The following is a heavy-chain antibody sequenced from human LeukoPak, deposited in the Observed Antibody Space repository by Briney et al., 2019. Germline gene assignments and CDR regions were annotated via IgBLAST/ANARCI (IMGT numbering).Heavy chain of an antibody. CDR3: AKGHRGQDLSEALDY. CDR2: ISSSGGRT. Sequence: TGGSLRLSCAASGFTFSSYSMNWVRQAPGKGLEWVSIISSSGGRTQYADSVKGRFTVSRDNNEKTLFLQMNNLRVEDTGVYYCAKGHRGQDLSEALDYWGQGTLVTVSS. D-gene: IGHD3-16*02. V-gene: IGHV3-23*01. CDR1: GFTFSSYS. J-gene: IGHJ4*02.